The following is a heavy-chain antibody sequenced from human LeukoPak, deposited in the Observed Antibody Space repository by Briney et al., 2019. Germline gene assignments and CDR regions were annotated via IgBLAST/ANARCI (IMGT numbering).Heavy chain of an antibody. CDR3: AKDYGSGTYYNDGIDY. J-gene: IGHJ4*02. Sequence: TGGSLRLSCAASGFTFSSYEMNWVRQAPGKGLEWVSYISGSGTTIYYADSVKGRFTISRDNSKNTLYLQMNSLRAEDTAVYYCAKDYGSGTYYNDGIDYWGQGTLVTVSS. CDR1: GFTFSSYE. D-gene: IGHD3-10*01. CDR2: ISGSGTTI. V-gene: IGHV3-48*03.